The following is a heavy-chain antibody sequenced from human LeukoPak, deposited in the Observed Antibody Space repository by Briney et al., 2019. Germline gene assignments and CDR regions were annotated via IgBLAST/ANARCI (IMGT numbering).Heavy chain of an antibody. D-gene: IGHD3-10*01. CDR2: IRYDGINK. V-gene: IGHV3-30*02. CDR1: EFTFRTYG. Sequence: GGSLRLSCAASEFTFRTYGMHWVRQAPGKGLEWVAFIRYDGINKYCADSVKGRFTISSDNSKKTLYLQMNSLRAEDTAVYYCARARRSGGITLVRGVKDRGWFDPWGQGTLVTVSS. CDR3: ARARRSGGITLVRGVKDRGWFDP. J-gene: IGHJ5*02.